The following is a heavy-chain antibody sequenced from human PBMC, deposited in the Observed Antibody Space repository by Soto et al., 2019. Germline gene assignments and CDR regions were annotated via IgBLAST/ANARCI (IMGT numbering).Heavy chain of an antibody. CDR2: IIPIFGTA. J-gene: IGHJ6*02. CDR3: ARHVPAAGYYYGMDV. Sequence: QVQLVQSGAEVKKPGSSVKVSCKASGGTFSSYAISWVRQAPGQGLEWMGGIIPIFGTANYAQKFQGRVTSTADDDKSTAQLELSSLRSEDTAVYYCARHVPAAGYYYGMDVWGQGTTVTVSS. CDR1: GGTFSSYA. D-gene: IGHD2-2*01. V-gene: IGHV1-69*12.